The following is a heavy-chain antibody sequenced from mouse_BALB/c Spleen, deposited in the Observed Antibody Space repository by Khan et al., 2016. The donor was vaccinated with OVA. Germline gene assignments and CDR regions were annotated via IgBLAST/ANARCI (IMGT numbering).Heavy chain of an antibody. V-gene: IGHV1-7*01. CDR3: ARRGLRWDFDY. J-gene: IGHJ2*01. CDR2: INTSTGYT. CDR1: GYTFINYW. D-gene: IGHD1-1*01. Sequence: VKLQESGAELAKPGASVKMSCKASGYTFINYWILWVKQRPGKGLEWIGYINTSTGYTEYNQNFKDKATLNADKSSHTAYMQLSRMNSDDSAVYYCARRGLRWDFDYWGQGTTLTVSS.